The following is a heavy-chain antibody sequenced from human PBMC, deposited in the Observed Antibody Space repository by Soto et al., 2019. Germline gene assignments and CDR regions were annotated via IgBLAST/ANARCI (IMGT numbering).Heavy chain of an antibody. CDR3: ARGGYVWGSYRPNPGFDY. CDR1: GGSFSGYY. V-gene: IGHV4-34*01. D-gene: IGHD3-16*02. J-gene: IGHJ4*02. CDR2: INHSGST. Sequence: QVQLQQWGAGLLKPSETLSLTCAVYGGSFSGYYWSWIRQPPGKGLEWIGEINHSGSTNYNPSLKSRVTISVDTSKNQFSRKLSSVTAADTAVYYCARGGYVWGSYRPNPGFDYWGQGTLVTVSS.